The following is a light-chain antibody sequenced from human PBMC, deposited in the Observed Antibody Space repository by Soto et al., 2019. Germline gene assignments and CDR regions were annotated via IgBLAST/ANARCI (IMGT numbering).Light chain of an antibody. CDR3: SSYRGRSTWV. CDR1: SSDVGGYNY. J-gene: IGLJ3*02. Sequence: QSVLTQPASVSGSPGQSITISCTGTSSDVGGYNYVSWYQQHPGKAPKLMIYEVSNRPSGVSNRFSGSKSGNTASLTVSGLQAEDEADYYCSSYRGRSTWVFGGGTKLTVL. CDR2: EVS. V-gene: IGLV2-14*01.